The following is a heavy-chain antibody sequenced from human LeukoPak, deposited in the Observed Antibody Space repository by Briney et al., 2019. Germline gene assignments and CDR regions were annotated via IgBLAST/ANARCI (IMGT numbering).Heavy chain of an antibody. Sequence: PSETLSLTCAVSGGSVTSSNWWSWVRQPPGEGLEWIGEIYHSGSTNYNPSLKSRVTISVDKSKNQFSLKLSSVTAADTAVYFCARDLIAVVGAEYFQHWGQGTLVTVSS. D-gene: IGHD3-22*01. V-gene: IGHV4-4*02. CDR1: GGSVTSSNW. CDR3: ARDLIAVVGAEYFQH. CDR2: IYHSGST. J-gene: IGHJ1*01.